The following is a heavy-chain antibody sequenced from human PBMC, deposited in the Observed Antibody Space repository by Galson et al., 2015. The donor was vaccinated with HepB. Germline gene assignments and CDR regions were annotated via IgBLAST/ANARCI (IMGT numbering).Heavy chain of an antibody. CDR2: ISYDGSNK. J-gene: IGHJ6*02. CDR3: ARGRGGGFGELSSSYYYYGMDV. V-gene: IGHV3-30*04. D-gene: IGHD3-10*01. Sequence: SLRLSCAASGFTFSSYAMHWVRQAPGKGLEWVAVISYDGSNKYYADSVKGRFTISRDNSKNTLYLQMNSLRAEDTAVYYCARGRGGGFGELSSSYYYYGMDVWGQGTTVTVSS. CDR1: GFTFSSYA.